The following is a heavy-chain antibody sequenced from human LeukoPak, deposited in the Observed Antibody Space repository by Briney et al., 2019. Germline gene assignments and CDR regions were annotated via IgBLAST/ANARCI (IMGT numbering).Heavy chain of an antibody. CDR3: ARQPASLRGIDN. V-gene: IGHV5-51*01. Sequence: GESLKISCKGSGYTFTNNWIGWVRQMPGKGPEWMGIIYPGNFDTRYGPSFQGQVTISADKSISTAYLQWSSLKASDTAMYYCARQPASLRGIDNWGQGTLVTVS. J-gene: IGHJ4*02. CDR2: IYPGNFDT. CDR1: GYTFTNNW.